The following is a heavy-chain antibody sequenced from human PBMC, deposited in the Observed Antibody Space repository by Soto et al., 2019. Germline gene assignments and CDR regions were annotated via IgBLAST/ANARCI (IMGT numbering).Heavy chain of an antibody. CDR2: ISAYSGNT. CDR1: GYTFTTQG. Sequence: QVQLVQSGSEVKKPGASVKISCKASGYTFTTQGISWVRQAPGQGLEWMGWISAYSGNTNYAQKIQGRVTMTTDTSTSTSYMELRSLRSDDTAVYYCARDRSGVTYYDRSGYSDKAFDIWGQGTMLTVSS. CDR3: ARDRSGVTYYDRSGYSDKAFDI. J-gene: IGHJ3*02. V-gene: IGHV1-18*01. D-gene: IGHD3-22*01.